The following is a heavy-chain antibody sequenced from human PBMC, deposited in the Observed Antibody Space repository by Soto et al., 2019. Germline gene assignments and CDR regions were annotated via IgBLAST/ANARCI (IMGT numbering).Heavy chain of an antibody. Sequence: ASVKVSCKASGYTFTSYSMHWVRQAPGQRLEWMGWINAGNGNTKYSQKFQGRVTITRDTSASTAYMELSSLRSEDTAVYYCARDKRYNWNYPDYWGQGTLVTVSS. V-gene: IGHV1-3*01. CDR2: INAGNGNT. J-gene: IGHJ4*02. CDR3: ARDKRYNWNYPDY. D-gene: IGHD1-7*01. CDR1: GYTFTSYS.